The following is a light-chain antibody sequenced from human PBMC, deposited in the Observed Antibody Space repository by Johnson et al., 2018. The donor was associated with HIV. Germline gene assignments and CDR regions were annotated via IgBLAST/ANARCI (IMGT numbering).Light chain of an antibody. CDR1: NSNIGNNY. V-gene: IGLV1-51*01. CDR2: DNN. J-gene: IGLJ1*01. CDR3: GTWDNSLNVYV. Sequence: QSVLTQPPSVSAAPGQKVTISCSGSNSNIGNNYVSWYQQLPGTAPKLLIYDNNKRPSGIPDRFSGSKSGTSATLGIAGLQTGDEADYFCGTWDNSLNVYVVGTATKVTVL.